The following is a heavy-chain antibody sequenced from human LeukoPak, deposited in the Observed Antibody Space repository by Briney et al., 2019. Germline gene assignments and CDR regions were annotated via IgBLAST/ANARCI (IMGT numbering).Heavy chain of an antibody. D-gene: IGHD3-16*02. CDR1: GFTFSSYA. J-gene: IGHJ4*02. CDR3: ASDTAHRYYDYVWGSYRNDY. CDR2: ISYDGSNK. V-gene: IGHV3-30-3*01. Sequence: GSLRLSCAASGFTFSSYAMHWVRQAPGKGLEWVAVISYDGSNKYYADSVKGRFTISRDNSKNTLYLQMNSLRAEDTAVYYCASDTAHRYYDYVWGSYRNDYWGQGILVTVSS.